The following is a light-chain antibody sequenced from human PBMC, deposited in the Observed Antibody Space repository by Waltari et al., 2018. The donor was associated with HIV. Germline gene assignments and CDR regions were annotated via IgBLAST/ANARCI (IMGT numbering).Light chain of an antibody. CDR1: QNVNNR. Sequence: ILMTQSPSSLSVFVGERATLSCRASQNVNNRLAWYQQRPGQAPRLLIYGAYDRVPGVPARFTGSGSGTQFTLTITNVQSEDFGIYHCQYYNGWPFAFGPGTRLEIK. CDR3: QYYNGWPFA. V-gene: IGKV3-15*01. CDR2: GAY. J-gene: IGKJ3*01.